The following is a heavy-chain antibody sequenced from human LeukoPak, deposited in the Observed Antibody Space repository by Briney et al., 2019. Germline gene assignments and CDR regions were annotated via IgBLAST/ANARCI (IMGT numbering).Heavy chain of an antibody. CDR1: GGSFSGYY. CDR3: ARGCSSGSCYPAHFDY. J-gene: IGHJ4*02. D-gene: IGHD2-15*01. CDR2: INHSGST. Sequence: PSETLSLTCAVYGGSFSGYYWSWIRQPPGKGLEWIGEINHSGSTNYNPSLKSRVTISVDTSKNQFSLKLSSVTAADTAVYYCARGCSSGSCYPAHFDYWGQGTLVTVSS. V-gene: IGHV4-34*01.